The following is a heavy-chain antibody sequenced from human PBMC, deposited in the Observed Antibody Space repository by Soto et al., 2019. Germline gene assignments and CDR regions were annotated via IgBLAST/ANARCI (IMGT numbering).Heavy chain of an antibody. J-gene: IGHJ5*02. Sequence: SETLSLTCAVSGGSISSGGYSWRWIRQPPGKGLEWIGYIYHSGSTYYNPSLKSRVTISVDRSKNQFSLKLSSVTAADTAVYYCARVSMSYYDSSGYYYWFDPWGQGTLVTVSS. CDR1: GGSISSGGYS. D-gene: IGHD3-22*01. CDR2: IYHSGST. CDR3: ARVSMSYYDSSGYYYWFDP. V-gene: IGHV4-30-2*01.